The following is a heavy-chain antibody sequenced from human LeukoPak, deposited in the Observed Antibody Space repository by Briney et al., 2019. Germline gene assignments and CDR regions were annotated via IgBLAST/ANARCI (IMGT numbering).Heavy chain of an antibody. J-gene: IGHJ6*02. V-gene: IGHV3-23*01. CDR3: AKVEWLVVNGMDV. CDR2: INGNGGGS. D-gene: IGHD6-19*01. CDR1: GFTFSDHA. Sequence: GGSLRLSCAASGFTFSDHAMSWVRQAPAKGLEWVSSINGNGGGSYYIDSVKGRFTVSRDNSENTLYLQMNSLRAEDTAVYYCAKVEWLVVNGMDVWGQGTTVTVSS.